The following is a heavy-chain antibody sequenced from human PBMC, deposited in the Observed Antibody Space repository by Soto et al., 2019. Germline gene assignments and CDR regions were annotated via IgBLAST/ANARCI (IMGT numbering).Heavy chain of an antibody. CDR1: AFTFSSYG. CDR2: ISYDGSNK. CDR3: AKDCHKWSHYSGMDV. J-gene: IGHJ6*02. D-gene: IGHD1-26*01. Sequence: GGSLRLSCAASAFTFSSYGMHWVRQAPGRGLEWVAVISYDGSNKYYADSVKGRFTISRDNSKNTLYLQMNSLRAEDTAVYYCAKDCHKWSHYSGMDVWGQGTTVTVS. V-gene: IGHV3-30*18.